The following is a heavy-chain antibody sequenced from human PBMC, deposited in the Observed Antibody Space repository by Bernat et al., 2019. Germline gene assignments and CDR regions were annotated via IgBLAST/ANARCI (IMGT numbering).Heavy chain of an antibody. J-gene: IGHJ4*02. CDR2: IYSGGST. CDR1: GFTVSSNY. D-gene: IGHD3-16*02. V-gene: IGHV3-66*01. CDR3: AKTNYDYIWGSYRPYYFDY. Sequence: EVQLVESGGGLVQPGGSLRLSCAASGFTVSSNYMSWVRQAPGKGLEWVSVIYSGGSTYYADSVKGRFTISRDNSKNTLYLQMNSLRAEDTAVYYCAKTNYDYIWGSYRPYYFDYWGQGTLVTVSS.